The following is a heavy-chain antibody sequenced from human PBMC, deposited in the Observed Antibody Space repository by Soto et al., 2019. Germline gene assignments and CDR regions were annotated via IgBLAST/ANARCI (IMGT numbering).Heavy chain of an antibody. Sequence: SETLSLTCAVSGGSITSGGYSWNWIRQPPGKGLEWIGHIYHPGDSYYNPPLKSRVTISVDRSKNQFSLNLISVTAADTAVYYCARARTVGVEFWFDPWGQGTLVTVSS. CDR2: IYHPGDS. CDR1: GGSITSGGYS. CDR3: ARARTVGVEFWFDP. D-gene: IGHD4-4*01. J-gene: IGHJ5*02. V-gene: IGHV4-30-2*01.